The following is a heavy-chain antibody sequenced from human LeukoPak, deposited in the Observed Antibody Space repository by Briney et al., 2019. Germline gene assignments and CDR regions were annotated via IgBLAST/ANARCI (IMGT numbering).Heavy chain of an antibody. V-gene: IGHV3-23*01. D-gene: IGHD2-2*03. CDR3: ARESGYCSSTSCSNWFDP. J-gene: IGHJ5*02. CDR1: GFTFSSYA. Sequence: GGSLRLSCAASGFTFSSYAMSWVRQAPGKGLEWVSAISGSGGSTYYADSVKGRFTISRDNAKNSLYLQMNSLRAEDTAVYYCARESGYCSSTSCSNWFDPWGQGTLVTVSS. CDR2: ISGSGGST.